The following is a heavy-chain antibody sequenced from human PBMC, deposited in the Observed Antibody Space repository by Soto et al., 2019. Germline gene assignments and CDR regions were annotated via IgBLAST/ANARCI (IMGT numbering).Heavy chain of an antibody. CDR2: VNHSGST. CDR1: GGSFSGYY. CDR3: ARGSSIAGLYYGMDV. V-gene: IGHV4-34*01. J-gene: IGHJ6*02. D-gene: IGHD6-6*01. Sequence: SETLSLTCGVYGGSFSGYYWSWIRQPPGKGLEWIGDVNHSGSTNYNPSLKSRVTISVDTSKNQFSLKLSSVTAADTAVYYCARGSSIAGLYYGMDVWGQGTTVTVSS.